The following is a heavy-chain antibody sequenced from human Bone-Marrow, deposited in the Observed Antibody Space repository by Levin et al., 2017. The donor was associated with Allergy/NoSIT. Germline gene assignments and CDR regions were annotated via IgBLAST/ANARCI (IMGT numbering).Heavy chain of an antibody. J-gene: IGHJ4*02. CDR2: ISYDGSNK. CDR1: GFTFSSYA. CDR3: AGSRRSRGFYYFDY. D-gene: IGHD3-10*01. Sequence: SCAASGFTFSSYAMHWVRQAPGKGLEWVAVISYDGSNKYYADSVKGRFTISRDNSKNTLYLQMNSLRAEDTAVYYCAGSRRSRGFYYFDYWGQGTLVTVSS. V-gene: IGHV3-30-3*01.